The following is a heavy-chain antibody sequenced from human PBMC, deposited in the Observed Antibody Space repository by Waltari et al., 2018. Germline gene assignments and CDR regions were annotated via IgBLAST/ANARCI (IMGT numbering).Heavy chain of an antibody. D-gene: IGHD2-15*01. Sequence: QVQLQESGPGLVNPSETLSLTCTVSGGSIRTHYWSWIRQSPGKGLEWIGYSYYTGSTNSTPSLKRRVSISVDTSKNQVSLKLTSVTAADTAVYYCASDTVLGGFDIWGQGTMVTVSS. J-gene: IGHJ3*02. V-gene: IGHV4-59*08. CDR1: GGSIRTHY. CDR3: ASDTVLGGFDI. CDR2: SYYTGST.